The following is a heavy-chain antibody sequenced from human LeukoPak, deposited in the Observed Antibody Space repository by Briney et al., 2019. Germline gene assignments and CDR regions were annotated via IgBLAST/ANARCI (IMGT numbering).Heavy chain of an antibody. D-gene: IGHD2-2*01. CDR3: VGHCSSTSCYDSAFDI. V-gene: IGHV3-23*01. CDR2: ISGSGGST. CDR1: GFTFSSHA. J-gene: IGHJ3*02. Sequence: GGSLRLSCAASGFTFSSHAMSWVRQAPGKGLEWVSAISGSGGSTYYADSVKGRFTISRDNSKNTLYLQMNSLRAEDTAVYYCVGHCSSTSCYDSAFDIWGQGTMVTVSS.